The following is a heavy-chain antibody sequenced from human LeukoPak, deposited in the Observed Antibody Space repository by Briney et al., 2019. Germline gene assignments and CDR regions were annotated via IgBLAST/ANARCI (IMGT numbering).Heavy chain of an antibody. CDR3: ARNYDFWSGPLDY. J-gene: IGHJ4*02. D-gene: IGHD3-3*01. Sequence: SETLSLTCTVSGGSISSYYWSWIRQPPGKGLEWIGYIYYSGSTNYNPSLKSRVTISVDTSKNQFSLKLSSVTAADTAVYYCARNYDFWSGPLDYWGQGPLVTVSS. V-gene: IGHV4-59*12. CDR1: GGSISSYY. CDR2: IYYSGST.